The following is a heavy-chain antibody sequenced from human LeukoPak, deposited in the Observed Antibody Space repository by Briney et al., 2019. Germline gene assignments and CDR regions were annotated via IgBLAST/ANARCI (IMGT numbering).Heavy chain of an antibody. Sequence: GGSLRLSCAASGFTVSSNYMSWVRQAPGKGLEWVSVIYSGGSTYYADSVKGRFTISRDNSKNTLYLQMNSLRDEDTPVYYCARETAAGTGEYFQHWGQGTLVTVSS. V-gene: IGHV3-66*02. CDR3: ARETAAGTGEYFQH. CDR1: GFTVSSNY. CDR2: IYSGGST. D-gene: IGHD6-13*01. J-gene: IGHJ1*01.